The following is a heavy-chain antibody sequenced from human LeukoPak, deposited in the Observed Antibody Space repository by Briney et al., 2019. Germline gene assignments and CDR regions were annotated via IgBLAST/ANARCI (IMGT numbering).Heavy chain of an antibody. D-gene: IGHD3-22*01. V-gene: IGHV3-74*01. Sequence: GGSLRLSCAASGFTFSDYWIHWVRQAPGKGLVWVSRINTDGSITNYADSVKGRFSISRDNAKNTLYLQMSSLRAEDTAVYYCARVPYYYDSSGSEGGLDYWGQGTLVTVSS. J-gene: IGHJ4*02. CDR1: GFTFSDYW. CDR2: INTDGSIT. CDR3: ARVPYYYDSSGSEGGLDY.